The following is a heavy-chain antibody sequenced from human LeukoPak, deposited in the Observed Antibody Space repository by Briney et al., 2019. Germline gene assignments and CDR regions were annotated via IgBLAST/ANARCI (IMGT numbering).Heavy chain of an antibody. D-gene: IGHD6-19*01. CDR2: IYPGDSDT. J-gene: IGHJ4*02. V-gene: IGHV5-51*01. Sequence: GESLKISCQGSGFTFAYYWIGWVRQMPGKGLEWMGIIYPGDSDTRYSPSFQGQVTMSVDKSISTAYLQWSSLKASDTAMYYCARLLAGVAGYFDYWGQGTLVTVSS. CDR3: ARLLAGVAGYFDY. CDR1: GFTFAYYW.